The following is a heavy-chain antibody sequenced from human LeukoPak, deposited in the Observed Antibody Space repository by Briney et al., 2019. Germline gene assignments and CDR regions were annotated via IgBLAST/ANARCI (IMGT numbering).Heavy chain of an antibody. CDR3: AKEGGGGYYDSSGYDKGDY. Sequence: GGSLKLSCAASGFMFSNYAMSWVRQAPGKGLERVSAITASGGDTFSADSVKGRFTISRDNSKDTLYLQMNSLRAEDTAVYYCAKEGGGGYYDSSGYDKGDYWGQGTLVTVSS. D-gene: IGHD3-22*01. V-gene: IGHV3-23*01. CDR2: ITASGGDT. CDR1: GFMFSNYA. J-gene: IGHJ4*02.